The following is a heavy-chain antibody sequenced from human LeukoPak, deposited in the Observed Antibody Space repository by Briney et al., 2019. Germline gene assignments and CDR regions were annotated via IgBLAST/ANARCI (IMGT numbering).Heavy chain of an antibody. Sequence: GASVKVSCKASGYTSTDYYIHWVRQAPGQGLEWLGIINPSGGATSYPQKFQGRVTMTRDTSTGTVYMQLSSLRSDDTAVYYCARDKHSGSYDTIDYWGQGTLVTVSS. J-gene: IGHJ4*02. V-gene: IGHV1-46*01. CDR1: GYTSTDYY. D-gene: IGHD1-26*01. CDR3: ARDKHSGSYDTIDY. CDR2: INPSGGAT.